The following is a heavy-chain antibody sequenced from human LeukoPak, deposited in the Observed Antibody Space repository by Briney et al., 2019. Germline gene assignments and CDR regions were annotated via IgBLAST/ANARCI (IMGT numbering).Heavy chain of an antibody. J-gene: IGHJ6*03. Sequence: SETLSLTWTVSGYSISSCYYWGWIRQPSGKGLEWIGRIYTSERTHYNPSLKRRVNLSVDTPKNHISLNQHSVTAADPAVYLCARTIGAYYYIVVWGRGTTVTVSS. CDR2: IYTSERT. CDR3: ARTIGAYYYIVV. V-gene: IGHV4-38-2*02. CDR1: GYSISSCYY. D-gene: IGHD2/OR15-2a*01.